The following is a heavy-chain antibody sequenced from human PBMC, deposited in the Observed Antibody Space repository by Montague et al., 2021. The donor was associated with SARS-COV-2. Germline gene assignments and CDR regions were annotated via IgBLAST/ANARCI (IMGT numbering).Heavy chain of an antibody. CDR1: GGSLSGYD. CDR2: INHSGST. V-gene: IGHV4-34*01. D-gene: IGHD3-22*01. J-gene: IGHJ4*02. Sequence: SETLSLTCAVYGGSLSGYDWSWIRQPPGKGLEWIGEINHSGSTKYNPSLKSRVSISVDTSKNQFSLKLNSVTAADTAVYYCARGQGEITMIVVVSTAAAHYFDYWGQGTLVTVSP. CDR3: ARGQGEITMIVVVSTAAAHYFDY.